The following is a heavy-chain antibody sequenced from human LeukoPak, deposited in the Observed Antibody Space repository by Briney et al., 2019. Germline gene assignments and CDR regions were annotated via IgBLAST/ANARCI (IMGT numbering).Heavy chain of an antibody. D-gene: IGHD3-22*01. V-gene: IGHV1-69*04. J-gene: IGHJ4*02. CDR2: SIPILGIA. CDR1: GGTFSSYA. Sequence: ASVKVSCKASGGTFSSYAISWVRQAPGQGLEWMGRSIPILGIANYAQKFQGRVTITAGKSTSTAYMELSSLRSEDTAVYYCARADSVDYYDSSGYPDYWGQGTLVTVSS. CDR3: ARADSVDYYDSSGYPDY.